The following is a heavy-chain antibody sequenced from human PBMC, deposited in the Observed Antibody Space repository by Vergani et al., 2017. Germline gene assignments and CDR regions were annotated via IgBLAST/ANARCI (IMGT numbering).Heavy chain of an antibody. CDR1: GGPIRSYY. V-gene: IGHV4-59*01. D-gene: IGHD3-3*01. CDR3: ARISAGITVFEVVTNDRFDY. Sequence: QVQLQESGPGLVKPSETLSLPCTVSGGPIRSYYWSWIPQPPGKGLEWIGYIYYSGSTNYNPPLKSRVTISVYTSKNQFSLKLSSVTATNTAVYYCARISAGITVFEVVTNDRFDYWGQGTLVTVSS. J-gene: IGHJ4*02. CDR2: IYYSGST.